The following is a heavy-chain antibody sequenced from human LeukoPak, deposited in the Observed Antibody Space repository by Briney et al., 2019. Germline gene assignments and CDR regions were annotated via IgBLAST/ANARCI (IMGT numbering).Heavy chain of an antibody. V-gene: IGHV4-39*01. CDR1: GASVTSSLYY. Sequence: LETLSLTCTVSGASVTSSLYYWGWIRQPPGKGLEWIGSIYYTGGTFSNPSLKSRVTFSVDTSKNQFSLELNSLTVADTAVYYCASLTYGDSYHYWGQGTLVTVSS. D-gene: IGHD4-17*01. CDR3: ASLTYGDSYHY. CDR2: IYYTGGT. J-gene: IGHJ4*02.